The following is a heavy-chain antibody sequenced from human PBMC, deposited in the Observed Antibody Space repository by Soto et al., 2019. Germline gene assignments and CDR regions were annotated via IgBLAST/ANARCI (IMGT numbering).Heavy chain of an antibody. Sequence: HPGGSLRLSCAASGFTFSSYAMHWVRQAPGKGLEWVAVISYDGSNKYYADSVKGRFTISRDNSKNTLYLQMNSLRAEDTAVYYCARDTIFGETGTIYGIFDYWGQGTLVTVSS. D-gene: IGHD3-3*01. CDR3: ARDTIFGETGTIYGIFDY. CDR2: ISYDGSNK. CDR1: GFTFSSYA. V-gene: IGHV3-30-3*01. J-gene: IGHJ4*02.